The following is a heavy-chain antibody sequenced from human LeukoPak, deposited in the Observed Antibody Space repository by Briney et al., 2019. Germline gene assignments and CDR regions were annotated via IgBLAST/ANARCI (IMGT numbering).Heavy chain of an antibody. V-gene: IGHV4-59*08. Sequence: PSETLSLTCTVSGGSISSYYWSWIRQPPGKGLEYIGYIYYSGSTNYNPSLKSRVTISVDTSKNQFSLKLSPVTAADTAVYYCARLVVGATYFDYWGQGTLVTVSS. J-gene: IGHJ4*02. CDR2: IYYSGST. CDR1: GGSISSYY. D-gene: IGHD1-26*01. CDR3: ARLVVGATYFDY.